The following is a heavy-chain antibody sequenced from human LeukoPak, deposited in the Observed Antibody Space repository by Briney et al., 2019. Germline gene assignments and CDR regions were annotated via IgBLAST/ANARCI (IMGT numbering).Heavy chain of an antibody. CDR1: GGTFSSYA. J-gene: IGHJ3*02. CDR2: IIPIFGTA. Sequence: GSSVKVSCKASGGTFSSYAISWVRQAPGQGLEWMGGIIPIFGTANYAQKFQGRATITADKSTSTAYMELSSLRSEDTAVYYCARDRGITIFSANAFDIWGQGTMVTVSS. CDR3: ARDRGITIFSANAFDI. D-gene: IGHD3-9*01. V-gene: IGHV1-69*06.